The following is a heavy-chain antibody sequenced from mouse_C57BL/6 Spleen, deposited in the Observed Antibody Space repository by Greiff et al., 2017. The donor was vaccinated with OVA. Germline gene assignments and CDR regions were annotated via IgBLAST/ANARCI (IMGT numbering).Heavy chain of an antibody. D-gene: IGHD2-3*01. CDR3: ARHEEVDGYYVAWFAY. J-gene: IGHJ3*01. CDR2: FYPGSGSI. V-gene: IGHV1-62-2*01. Sequence: VKLQQSGAELVKPGASVKLSCKASGYTFTEYTIHWVKQRSGQGLEWIGWFYPGSGSIKYNEKFKDKATLTADKSSSTVYMELSRLTSEDSAVYFCARHEEVDGYYVAWFAYWGQGTLVTVSA. CDR1: GYTFTEYT.